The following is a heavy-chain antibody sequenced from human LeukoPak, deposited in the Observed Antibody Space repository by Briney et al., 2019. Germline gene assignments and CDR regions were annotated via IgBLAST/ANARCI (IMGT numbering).Heavy chain of an antibody. Sequence: GGSPRLSCAASGFTFSTYTMNWVRQAPGKGLEWVSSIISSGTNIYYADAVKGRFTISRDNAKNSLYLQMNSLRADDTAVYYCARGKYSSAWSDYWGQGTLVTVSS. D-gene: IGHD6-19*01. CDR2: IISSGTNI. V-gene: IGHV3-21*01. CDR1: GFTFSTYT. J-gene: IGHJ4*02. CDR3: ARGKYSSAWSDY.